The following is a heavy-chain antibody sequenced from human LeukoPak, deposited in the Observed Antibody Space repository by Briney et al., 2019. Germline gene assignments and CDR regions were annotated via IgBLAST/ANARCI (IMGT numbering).Heavy chain of an antibody. D-gene: IGHD3-16*02. V-gene: IGHV4-34*01. CDR3: ARLGAYDYVWGSYRHPGRLDY. Sequence: SETLSLTCGVYGGSFSGYYWSWIRQPPGKGLEWIGEINHSGSTNYNPSLKSRVTISVDTSKNQFSLKLSSVTAADTAVYYCARLGAYDYVWGSYRHPGRLDYWGQGTLVTVSS. J-gene: IGHJ4*02. CDR1: GGSFSGYY. CDR2: INHSGST.